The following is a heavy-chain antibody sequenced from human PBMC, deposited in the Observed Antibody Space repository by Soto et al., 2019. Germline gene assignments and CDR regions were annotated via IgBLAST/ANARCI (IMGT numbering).Heavy chain of an antibody. CDR1: TYSFTNYW. J-gene: IGHJ6*02. V-gene: IGHV5-10-1*01. Sequence: PGESLKISCKGSTYSFTNYWITWVRQMPGKGLEWMGRIDPSDSYVNYSPSFQGHVTISADKSISTAYLQWSSLKASDTAMYYCARDILTGDYYYGMDVWGQGTTVTVSS. CDR2: IDPSDSYV. D-gene: IGHD3-9*01. CDR3: ARDILTGDYYYGMDV.